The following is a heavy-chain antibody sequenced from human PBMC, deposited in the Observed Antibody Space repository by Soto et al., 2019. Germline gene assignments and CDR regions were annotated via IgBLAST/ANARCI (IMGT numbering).Heavy chain of an antibody. V-gene: IGHV4-59*01. Sequence: PSETLSLTCTVSGGSISSYYWSWIRQPPGKGLEWIGYIYYSGSTNYNPSLKSRVTISVDTSKNQFSLKLSSVTAADTAVYYCARVPSWDYSNQDSGWFDPWGQGTLVTVSS. CDR2: IYYSGST. D-gene: IGHD4-4*01. J-gene: IGHJ5*02. CDR1: GGSISSYY. CDR3: ARVPSWDYSNQDSGWFDP.